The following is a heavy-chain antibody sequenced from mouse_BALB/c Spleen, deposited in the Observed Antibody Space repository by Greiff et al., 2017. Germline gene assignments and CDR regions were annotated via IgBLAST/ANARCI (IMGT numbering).Heavy chain of an antibody. J-gene: IGHJ3*01. CDR2: ISSGSSTI. CDR3: ARVTTATPFAY. Sequence: EVMLVESGGGLVQPGGSRKLSCAASGFTFSSFGMHWVRQAPEKGLEWVAYISSGSSTIYYADTVKGRFTISRDNPKNTLFLQMTSLRSEDTAMYYCARVTTATPFAYWGQGTLVTVSA. D-gene: IGHD1-2*01. V-gene: IGHV5-17*02. CDR1: GFTFSSFG.